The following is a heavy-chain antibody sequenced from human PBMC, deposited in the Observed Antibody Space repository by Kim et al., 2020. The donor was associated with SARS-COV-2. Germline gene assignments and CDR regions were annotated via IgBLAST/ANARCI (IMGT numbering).Heavy chain of an antibody. J-gene: IGHJ3*02. CDR3: ARDRDTAMVKGAFDI. D-gene: IGHD5-18*01. CDR2: IYYSGST. Sequence: SETLSLTCTVSGGSISSGGYYWSWIRQHPGKGLEWIGYIYYSGSTYYNPSLKSRVTISVDMSKNQFSLKLSSVTAADTAVYYCARDRDTAMVKGAFDIWGQGTMVTVSS. CDR1: GGSISSGGYY. V-gene: IGHV4-31*03.